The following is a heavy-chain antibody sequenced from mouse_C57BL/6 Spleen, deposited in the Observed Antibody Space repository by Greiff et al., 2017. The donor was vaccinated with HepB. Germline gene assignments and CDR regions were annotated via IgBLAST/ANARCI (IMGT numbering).Heavy chain of an antibody. CDR1: GYTFTSYW. D-gene: IGHD3-3*01. V-gene: IGHV1-52*01. CDR3: ARRGTYYAMDY. CDR2: IDPSDSET. Sequence: VQLQQSGAELVRPGSSVKLSCKASGYTFTSYWMHWVKQRPIQGLEWIGNIDPSDSETHYNQKFKDKATLTVDKSSSTAYMQLSSLTSEDSAVYYCARRGTYYAMDYWGQGTSVTVSS. J-gene: IGHJ4*01.